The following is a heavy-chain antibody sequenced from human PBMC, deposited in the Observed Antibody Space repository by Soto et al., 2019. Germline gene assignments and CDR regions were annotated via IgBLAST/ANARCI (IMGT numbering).Heavy chain of an antibody. J-gene: IGHJ6*02. CDR3: ARVRPRYGIDV. V-gene: IGHV4-34*01. Sequence: QVQLQQWGAGLLKPSETLSLTCAVYGESFSGYYWSWIRQPPGKGLEWIGEIDHTGSTNYNPSLKGRVIISLDTSNNQCSLKLSSVTAADTAVYYCARVRPRYGIDVWGQGTTVTVSS. CDR1: GESFSGYY. CDR2: IDHTGST.